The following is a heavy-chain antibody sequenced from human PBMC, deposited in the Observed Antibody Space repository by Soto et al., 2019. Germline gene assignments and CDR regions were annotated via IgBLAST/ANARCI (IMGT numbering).Heavy chain of an antibody. Sequence: SETLSLTCTVSGGSISSYYWSWIRQPPGKGLEWIGYIYYSGSTNYNPSLKSRVTISVDTSKNQFSLKLSSVTAADTAVYYCAREKGIAAAGTSAHRRRLYYYYYGMDVWGQGTTVTVSS. CDR2: IYYSGST. CDR3: AREKGIAAAGTSAHRRRLYYYYYGMDV. CDR1: GGSISSYY. D-gene: IGHD6-13*01. V-gene: IGHV4-59*01. J-gene: IGHJ6*02.